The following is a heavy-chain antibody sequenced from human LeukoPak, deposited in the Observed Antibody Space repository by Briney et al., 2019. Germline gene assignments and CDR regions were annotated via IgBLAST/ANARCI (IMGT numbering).Heavy chain of an antibody. Sequence: PSETLSLTCTVSGGSISSSSYYWGWIRQPPGKGLEWIGSIYYSGSTYYNPSLKGRVTISVDTSKNQFSLKLSSVTAADTAVYYCATLSGYSGSYYSFDYWGQGTLVTVSS. D-gene: IGHD1-26*01. CDR1: GGSISSSSYY. CDR3: ATLSGYSGSYYSFDY. J-gene: IGHJ4*02. V-gene: IGHV4-39*01. CDR2: IYYSGST.